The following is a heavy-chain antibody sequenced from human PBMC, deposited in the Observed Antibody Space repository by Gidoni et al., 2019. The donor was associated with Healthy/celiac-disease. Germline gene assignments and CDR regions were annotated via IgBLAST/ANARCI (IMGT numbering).Heavy chain of an antibody. CDR1: GYTFTSYD. Sequence: QVQLVQSGAEVKKPGASVKVSCKASGYTFTSYDINWVRQATGQGLEWMGWMNPKSGNTGYAQKLQGRVTMTRNTSISTAYMELSSLRSEDTAVYYCARGSSSSWYKWFDPWGQGTLVIVSS. CDR3: ARGSSSSWYKWFDP. V-gene: IGHV1-8*01. CDR2: MNPKSGNT. J-gene: IGHJ5*02. D-gene: IGHD6-13*01.